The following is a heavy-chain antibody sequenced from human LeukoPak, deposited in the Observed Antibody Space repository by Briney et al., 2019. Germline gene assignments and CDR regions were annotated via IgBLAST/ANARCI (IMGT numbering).Heavy chain of an antibody. J-gene: IGHJ4*02. Sequence: GSVKVSCKASGYTFTGYYIHWVRQAPGQGPEWMGWINPNSGDSYYAQMFQGRVTMTRDTSITTAYMELSRLRSDDRAVYYCAREAHGSGTYYSDYWGQGTLVT. D-gene: IGHD3-10*01. CDR2: INPNSGDS. CDR3: AREAHGSGTYYSDY. CDR1: GYTFTGYY. V-gene: IGHV1-2*02.